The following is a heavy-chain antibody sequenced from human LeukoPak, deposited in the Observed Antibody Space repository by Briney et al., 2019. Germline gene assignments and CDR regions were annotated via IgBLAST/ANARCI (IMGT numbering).Heavy chain of an antibody. CDR2: INHSGST. CDR1: GGSFSGYY. D-gene: IGHD3-10*01. V-gene: IGHV4-34*01. Sequence: PSETLSLTCAVYGGSFSGYYWSWIRQPPGKGLEWIGEINHSGSTNYNPSLKSRVTISVATSKNQFYLKLSSVTAADTAVYYCARGYGDYGSGSYYTGGDYWGQGTLVTVSS. J-gene: IGHJ4*02. CDR3: ARGYGDYGSGSYYTGGDY.